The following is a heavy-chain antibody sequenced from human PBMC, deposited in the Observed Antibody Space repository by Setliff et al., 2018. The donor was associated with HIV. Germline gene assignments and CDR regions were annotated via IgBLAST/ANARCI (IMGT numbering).Heavy chain of an antibody. Sequence: SETLSLTCAVSGGSISSSNWWSWVRQPPGKGLEWVGEIHHSGSTWYNPSLKSRVTISADMSKNQFSLKLFSVTAADTAVYYCARPSFGIGGGSIFDSWGQGTVVTVSS. D-gene: IGHD3-3*01. V-gene: IGHV4-4*02. CDR2: IHHSGST. CDR1: GGSISSSNW. CDR3: ARPSFGIGGGSIFDS. J-gene: IGHJ4*02.